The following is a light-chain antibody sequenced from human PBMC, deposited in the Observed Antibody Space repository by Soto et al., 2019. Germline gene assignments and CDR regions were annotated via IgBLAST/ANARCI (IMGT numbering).Light chain of an antibody. J-gene: IGKJ4*01. CDR1: QSVDSN. V-gene: IGKV3D-15*01. Sequence: EIVMTQSPATLSVSPGERATLSCRASQSVDSNLPWYQQKPGQAPRLLIFGASTRATGIPARFSGSGSGTDFTLTISSLQSEDFGVYFCQQYDNWPLTFGGGTQVEIK. CDR2: GAS. CDR3: QQYDNWPLT.